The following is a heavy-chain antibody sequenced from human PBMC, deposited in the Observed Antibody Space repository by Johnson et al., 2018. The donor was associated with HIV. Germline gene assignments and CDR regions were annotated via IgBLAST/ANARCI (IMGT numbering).Heavy chain of an antibody. J-gene: IGHJ3*02. V-gene: IGHV3-30*03. CDR1: GFTFDDYG. D-gene: IGHD2-8*01. CDR2: ISYDGSNK. Sequence: QVQLVESGGGVVRPGGSLRLSCAASGFTFDDYGMSWVRKAPGKGLEWVAVISYDGSNKYYADSVKGRFTISRDNSKNTLYLQMNSLRAEDTALYYCARGPKMRYCTNGVCYIGAFDIWGQGTMVTVSS. CDR3: ARGPKMRYCTNGVCYIGAFDI.